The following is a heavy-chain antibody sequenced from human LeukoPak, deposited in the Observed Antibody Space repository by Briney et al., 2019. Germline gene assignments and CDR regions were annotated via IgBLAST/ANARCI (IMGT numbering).Heavy chain of an antibody. J-gene: IGHJ4*02. D-gene: IGHD6-19*01. V-gene: IGHV2-70*17. CDR3: ARGIKRETRVAVAGYYYDF. CDR1: GFSLNSSPMC. CDR2: VGWDDEI. Sequence: SGPALVKPTETLTLTCTVSGFSLNSSPMCVSWIRQPPGRALEWLARVGWDDEIFYKTSLKTRLAISKDTSKNQVVLTLTNVDPVDTATYFCARGIKRETRVAVAGYYYDFWGQGILVTVSS.